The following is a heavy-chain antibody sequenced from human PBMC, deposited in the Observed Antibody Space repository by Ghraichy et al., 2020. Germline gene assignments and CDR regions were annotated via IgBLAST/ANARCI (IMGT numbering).Heavy chain of an antibody. V-gene: IGHV3-30*18. J-gene: IGHJ4*02. Sequence: GESLNISCAASGFAFSNYGMLWVRQSSGKGLECVAVTSYNGNNKYYADSVKGRFTISRDDSKNTLYLQMDSLRVEDTAIYYCAKGESYSNYVGADYWGQGTLVSVSS. CDR3: AKGESYSNYVGADY. CDR1: GFAFSNYG. CDR2: TSYNGNNK. D-gene: IGHD4-11*01.